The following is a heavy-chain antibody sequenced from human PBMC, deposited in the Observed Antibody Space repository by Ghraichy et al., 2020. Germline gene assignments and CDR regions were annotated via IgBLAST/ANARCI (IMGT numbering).Heavy chain of an antibody. V-gene: IGHV4-59*01. CDR2: IYYSGST. Sequence: SETLSLTCTVSGGSISSYYWSWIRQPPGKGLEWIGYIYYSGSTNYNPSLKSRVTISVDTSKNQFSLKLSSVTAAETAVYYCARSKWLNYSAFDIWGQGTMVTVSS. CDR3: ARSKWLNYSAFDI. CDR1: GGSISSYY. J-gene: IGHJ3*02. D-gene: IGHD6-19*01.